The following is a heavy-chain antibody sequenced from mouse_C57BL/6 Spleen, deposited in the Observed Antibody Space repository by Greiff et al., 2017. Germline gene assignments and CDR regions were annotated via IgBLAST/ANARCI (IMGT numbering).Heavy chain of an antibody. J-gene: IGHJ3*01. CDR2: INPNNGGT. CDR1: GYTFTDYN. D-gene: IGHD2-1*01. Sequence: VHVKQSGPELVKPGASVKIPCKASGYTFTDYNMDWVKQSHGKSLEWIGDINPNNGGTIYNQKFKGKATLTVDKSSSTAYMELRSLTSEDTAVYYCARNYYGNSTAWFAYWGQGTLVTVAA. V-gene: IGHV1-18*01. CDR3: ARNYYGNSTAWFAY.